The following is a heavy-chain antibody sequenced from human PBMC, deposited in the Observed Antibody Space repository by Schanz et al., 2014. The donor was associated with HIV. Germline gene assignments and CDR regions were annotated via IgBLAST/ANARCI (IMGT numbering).Heavy chain of an antibody. D-gene: IGHD3-22*01. CDR3: ARVGRAYYYDSSGGIDY. CDR2: INPNSGGT. J-gene: IGHJ4*02. V-gene: IGHV1-2*02. CDR1: GYTFISYG. Sequence: QVHLVQSGAEVKKPGASVKVSCKASGYTFISYGISWVRQAPGQGLEWMGWINPNSGGTNYAQKFQGRVTMTRDTSISTAYMELSRLRSDDTAVYYCARVGRAYYYDSSGGIDYWGQGTLVTVSS.